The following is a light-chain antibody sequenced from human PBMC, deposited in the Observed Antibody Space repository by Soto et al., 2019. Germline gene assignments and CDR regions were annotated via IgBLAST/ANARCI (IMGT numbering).Light chain of an antibody. J-gene: IGKJ1*01. V-gene: IGKV1-5*01. CDR3: QQNNLWT. CDR2: DAS. CDR1: QSIGSW. Sequence: DIQMTQSPSSLSASVGDRVTITCRASQSIGSWLAWYQQKPGKAPQLLIYDASILESGVPARFGGSGSGTEFTLIILRLQAADITTYYCQQNNLWTFGHGTKVEIK.